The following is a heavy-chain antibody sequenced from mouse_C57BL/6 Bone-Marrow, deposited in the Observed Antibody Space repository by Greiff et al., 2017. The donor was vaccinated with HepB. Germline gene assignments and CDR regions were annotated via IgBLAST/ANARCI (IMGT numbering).Heavy chain of an antibody. CDR1: GFNIKNTY. Sequence: VHVKQSVAELVRPGASVKLSCTASGFNIKNTYMHWVKQRPEQGLEWIGRIDPANGNTNYAPKFQGKATITADTSSNTAYLQLSSLTSEDTAIYYCAQGGTTGGYFDVWGTGTTVTVSS. CDR3: AQGGTTGGYFDV. J-gene: IGHJ1*03. CDR2: IDPANGNT. D-gene: IGHD1-1*01. V-gene: IGHV14-3*01.